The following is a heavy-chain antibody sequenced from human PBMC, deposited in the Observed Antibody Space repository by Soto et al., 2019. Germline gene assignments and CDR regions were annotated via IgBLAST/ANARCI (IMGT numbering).Heavy chain of an antibody. V-gene: IGHV1-69*13. CDR2: IIPIFGTA. J-gene: IGHJ6*02. CDR3: ARGGYSSGAYYYYGMDV. Sequence: SVKVSCKASGYTFTSYGISWVRQAPGQGLEWMGGIIPIFGTANYAQKFQGRVTITADESTSTAYMELSSLRSEDTAVYYCARGGYSSGAYYYYGMDVWGQGTTVTVSS. CDR1: GYTFTSYG. D-gene: IGHD6-19*01.